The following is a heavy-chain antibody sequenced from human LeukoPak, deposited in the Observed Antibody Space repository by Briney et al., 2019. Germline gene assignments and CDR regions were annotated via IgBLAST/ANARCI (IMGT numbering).Heavy chain of an antibody. J-gene: IGHJ3*02. CDR2: IYYSGST. CDR3: ARGCSSTSCYDAFGI. D-gene: IGHD2-2*01. V-gene: IGHV4-30-4*01. Sequence: SQTLSLTCTVSGGSISSGDYYWSWIRQPPGKGLEWIGYIYYSGSTYYNPSLKSRVTISVDTSKNQFSLKLSSVTAADTAVYYCARGCSSTSCYDAFGIWGQGTMVTVSS. CDR1: GGSISSGDYY.